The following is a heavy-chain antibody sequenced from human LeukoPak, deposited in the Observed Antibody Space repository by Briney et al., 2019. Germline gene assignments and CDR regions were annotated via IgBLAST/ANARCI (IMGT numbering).Heavy chain of an antibody. J-gene: IGHJ3*02. CDR1: GGSISSYY. D-gene: IGHD3-22*01. Sequence: KPSETLSLTCTVSGGSISSYYWSWIRQPARVGLEWIGRIYTSGSTDYNPSLNSRVTMSVDTSKNQFSLKLSSATAADTAVYYCARDRGYYDSSGYYAFDIWGQGTMVTVSS. V-gene: IGHV4-4*07. CDR3: ARDRGYYDSSGYYAFDI. CDR2: IYTSGST.